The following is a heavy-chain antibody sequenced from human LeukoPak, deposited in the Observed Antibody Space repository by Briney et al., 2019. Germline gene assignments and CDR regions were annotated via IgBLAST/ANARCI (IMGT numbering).Heavy chain of an antibody. CDR2: IYYSGST. J-gene: IGHJ4*02. CDR3: AREEALGSGSFDY. Sequence: SSETLSLTCTVSGGSISTYYWSWIRQPPGKGLEWIGYIYYSGSTSYNPSLKSRVTISVDTSKNQFSPKLSSVTAADTAVYYCAREEALGSGSFDYWGQGTLVTVSS. V-gene: IGHV4-59*01. CDR1: GGSISTYY. D-gene: IGHD1-26*01.